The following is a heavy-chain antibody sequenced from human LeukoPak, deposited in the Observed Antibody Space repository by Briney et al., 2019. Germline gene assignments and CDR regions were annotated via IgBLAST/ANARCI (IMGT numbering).Heavy chain of an antibody. V-gene: IGHV1-18*04. D-gene: IGHD6-19*01. CDR2: ISAYNGNT. CDR1: GYTFTSYG. Sequence: ASVKVCCKASGYTFTSYGISWGRQAPGQGLEWMGWISAYNGNTNYAQKLQGRVTMTTDTSTSTAYMELRSLRSDDTAVYYCARAAVAVRSSAFDIWGQGTMVTVSS. CDR3: ARAAVAVRSSAFDI. J-gene: IGHJ3*02.